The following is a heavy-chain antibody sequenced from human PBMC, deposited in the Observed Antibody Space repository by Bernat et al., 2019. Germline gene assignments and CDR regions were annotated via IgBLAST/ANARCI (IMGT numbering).Heavy chain of an antibody. CDR1: GFTFTSW. CDR2: INQDGSEK. J-gene: IGHJ4*02. D-gene: IGHD3-16*02. Sequence: EVQLVESGGGLVQPGGSLGLSCAASGFTFTSWMTWVRQAPGKGLEWVASINQDGSEKYYLDSVKGRFTISRDNAKNSLSLQMNSLRAEDMAVYYCAKDLRYSFYWGQGTLVTVSS. V-gene: IGHV3-7*03. CDR3: AKDLRYSFY.